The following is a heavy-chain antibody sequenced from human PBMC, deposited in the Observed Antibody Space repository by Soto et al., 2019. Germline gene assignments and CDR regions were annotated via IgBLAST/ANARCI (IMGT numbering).Heavy chain of an antibody. Sequence: QVQLQESGPGLVKPSQTLSLTCTVSGGSISSGDYYWSWIRQPPGKGLEWIGYIYYSGSTYYNPSPNSXXTXAXXTSQNQCSLKLSSVTAADTAVYYCARDRAYGDGVRWGQGTLVTGSS. D-gene: IGHD4-17*01. CDR1: GGSISSGDYY. V-gene: IGHV4-30-4*01. CDR3: ARDRAYGDGVR. CDR2: IYYSGST. J-gene: IGHJ4*02.